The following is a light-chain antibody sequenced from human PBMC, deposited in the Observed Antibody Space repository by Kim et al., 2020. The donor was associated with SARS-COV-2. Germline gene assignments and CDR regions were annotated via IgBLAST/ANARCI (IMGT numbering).Light chain of an antibody. CDR2: QDS. V-gene: IGLV3-1*01. Sequence: PGQPARITFSSDNLRHKYAFWYQQKPGPSPVLVIYQDSERPSRIPVRFSCSNSGITAPLTISGTQSIDDADYYCQACDSSTVVFGGGTQLTLL. CDR3: QACDSSTVV. J-gene: IGLJ2*01. CDR1: NLRHKY.